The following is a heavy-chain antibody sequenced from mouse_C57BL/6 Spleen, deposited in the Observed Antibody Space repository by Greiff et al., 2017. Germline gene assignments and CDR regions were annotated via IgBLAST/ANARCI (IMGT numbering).Heavy chain of an antibody. CDR2: ISDGGSYT. V-gene: IGHV5-4*01. J-gene: IGHJ3*01. CDR3: ARERGDLAWFAY. Sequence: EVKLMESGGGLVKPGGSLKLSCAASGFTFSSYAMSWVRQTPEKRLEWVATISDGGSYTYYPDNVKGRFTISRDNAKNNLYLQMSQLKSEDTAMYYCARERGDLAWFAYWGQGTLVTVSA. CDR1: GFTFSSYA.